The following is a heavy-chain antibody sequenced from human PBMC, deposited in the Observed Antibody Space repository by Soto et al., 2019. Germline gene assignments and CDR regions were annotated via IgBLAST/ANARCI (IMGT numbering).Heavy chain of an antibody. J-gene: IGHJ6*02. CDR1: GYTFTRNG. V-gene: IGHV1-18*01. Sequence: ASVKVSCKTSGYTFTRNGISWVRQAPGQGLEWMGWISPKSGSIKYAQKFQGRVIMTTDTSTSTAYMEVRSLRSDDTAVYYCARESGAIVAVPAAMDVWGQGTTVTVSS. D-gene: IGHD2-15*01. CDR3: ARESGAIVAVPAAMDV. CDR2: ISPKSGSI.